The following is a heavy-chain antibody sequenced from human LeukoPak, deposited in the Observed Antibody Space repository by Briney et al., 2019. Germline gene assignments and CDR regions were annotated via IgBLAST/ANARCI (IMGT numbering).Heavy chain of an antibody. CDR2: ISYDGSNK. CDR1: GSTFSSYG. D-gene: IGHD5-12*01. J-gene: IGHJ3*01. V-gene: IGHV3-30*18. Sequence: GGSLRLSCAASGSTFSSYGMHWVRQAPGKGLEWVAVISYDGSNKYYADSVKGRFTISRDNSKNALYLQMNSLRAEDKALYYCAKAFVHADIGAHDAFDVWGQGTMVTVSS. CDR3: AKAFVHADIGAHDAFDV.